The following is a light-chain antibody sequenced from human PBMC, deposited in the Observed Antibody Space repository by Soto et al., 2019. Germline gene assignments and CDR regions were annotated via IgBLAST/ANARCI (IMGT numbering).Light chain of an antibody. CDR2: EVT. V-gene: IGLV2-14*01. CDR1: SGDVGGYDY. Sequence: QSVLTQPASVSGSPGQSIAISCTGTSGDVGGYDYVSWYQQHPDKALKLMIYEVTKRPSWVSNRFSGSKSGNTASLTISGLQPEDEADYYCSSHTSGGTRVFGSGTRSPS. J-gene: IGLJ1*01. CDR3: SSHTSGGTRV.